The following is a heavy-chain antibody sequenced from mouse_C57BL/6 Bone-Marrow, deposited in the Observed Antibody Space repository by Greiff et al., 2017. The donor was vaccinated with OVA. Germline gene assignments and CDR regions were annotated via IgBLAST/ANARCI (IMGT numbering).Heavy chain of an antibody. CDR3: ARHEITTVVAGGYYFGC. D-gene: IGHD1-1*01. CDR2: ISSGGSYN. CDR1: GFTFSSYG. Sequence: EVMLVESGGDLVKPGGSLKLSCAASGFTFSSYGMSWVRQPPDKRLEWVATISSGGSYNYYPDSVKGRFTISRDNAKNTLYLQRSSLKSEDTAMYYCARHEITTVVAGGYYFGCWGHSTTLAFAS. V-gene: IGHV5-6*01. J-gene: IGHJ2*01.